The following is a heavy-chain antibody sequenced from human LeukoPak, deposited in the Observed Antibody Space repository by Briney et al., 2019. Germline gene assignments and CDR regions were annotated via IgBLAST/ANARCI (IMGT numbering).Heavy chain of an antibody. V-gene: IGHV1-69*05. CDR3: ARGSYDSSDYEYFQH. Sequence: SVKVSCKASGGTFSSYAISWVRQAPGQGLEWMGGIIPIFGTANYAQKLQGRVTMTTDTSTSTAYMELSSLRSDDTAVYFCARGSYDSSDYEYFQHWGQGTLVTVSS. J-gene: IGHJ1*01. CDR1: GGTFSSYA. D-gene: IGHD3-22*01. CDR2: IIPIFGTA.